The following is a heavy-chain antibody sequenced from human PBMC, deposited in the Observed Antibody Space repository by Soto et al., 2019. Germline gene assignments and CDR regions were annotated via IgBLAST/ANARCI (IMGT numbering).Heavy chain of an antibody. D-gene: IGHD2-21*01. CDR2: ISGSGAGT. Sequence: EVQLLESGGGLVQPGGSLRLSCAASGFTFSSHALSWVRQAPGKGLEWVSAISGSGAGTYYADSVKGRFTISRDNSKNTLYLQMNSRRAEDTAVYYCAKVVDFDYWGQGTLVTVSS. J-gene: IGHJ4*02. CDR3: AKVVDFDY. V-gene: IGHV3-23*01. CDR1: GFTFSSHA.